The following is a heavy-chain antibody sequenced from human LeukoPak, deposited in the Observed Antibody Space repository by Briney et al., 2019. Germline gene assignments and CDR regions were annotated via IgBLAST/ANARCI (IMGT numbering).Heavy chain of an antibody. J-gene: IGHJ4*02. V-gene: IGHV1-18*01. CDR2: ISGYEANT. CDR3: ARDGSPYDSSGYYYPY. Sequence: ASVKVSCKASGYTFTSYGIIWVRQAPGQGLERMGWISGYEANTNYAQKLQGRVTMTTDTSTSTAYMELRSLRSDDTAVYYCARDGSPYDSSGYYYPYWGQGTLVTVSS. CDR1: GYTFTSYG. D-gene: IGHD3-22*01.